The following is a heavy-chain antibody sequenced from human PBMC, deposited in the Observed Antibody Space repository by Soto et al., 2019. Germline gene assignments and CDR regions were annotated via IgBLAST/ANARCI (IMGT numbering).Heavy chain of an antibody. CDR3: ARSYRRYCSGGSCYSYYYYYMDV. Sequence: QVQLQESGPGLVKPSETLSLTCTVSGGSISSYYWSWIRQPPGMGLEWIGYIYYSGSTNYNPSLKSRVTISVDTSKNQFSLKLSSVTAADTAVYYCARSYRRYCSGGSCYSYYYYYMDVWGKGTTVTVSS. CDR2: IYYSGST. V-gene: IGHV4-59*01. CDR1: GGSISSYY. D-gene: IGHD2-15*01. J-gene: IGHJ6*03.